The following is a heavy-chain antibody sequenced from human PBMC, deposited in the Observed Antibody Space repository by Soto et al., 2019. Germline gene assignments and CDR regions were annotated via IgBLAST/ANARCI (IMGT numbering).Heavy chain of an antibody. J-gene: IGHJ6*02. CDR2: VNPNTGNT. D-gene: IGHD3-9*01. Sequence: QVQLVQSGAEVKKPGASVRVSCKASGYTFTSFDINWVRLATGQGLEWMGWVNPNTGNTGYAQKFQGRVTMTRNTSIRTAYMELSSLRSEDTAVYYCARGYYDTLTGDVDVDYYHGLDVWGQGTTVTVSS. V-gene: IGHV1-8*01. CDR1: GYTFTSFD. CDR3: ARGYYDTLTGDVDVDYYHGLDV.